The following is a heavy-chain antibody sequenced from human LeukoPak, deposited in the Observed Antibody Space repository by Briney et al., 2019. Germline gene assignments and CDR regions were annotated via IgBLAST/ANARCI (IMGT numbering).Heavy chain of an antibody. V-gene: IGHV1-2*02. CDR1: GYTFTGYY. CDR2: INPNSGGT. Sequence: ASVKVSCKASGYTFTGYYMHWVRQAPGQGLEWMGWINPNSGGTNYTQKFQGRVTMTRDTSISTAYMELSRLRSDDTAVYYCARAAYSSSENFDYWGQGTLVTVSS. CDR3: ARAAYSSSENFDY. J-gene: IGHJ4*02. D-gene: IGHD6-6*01.